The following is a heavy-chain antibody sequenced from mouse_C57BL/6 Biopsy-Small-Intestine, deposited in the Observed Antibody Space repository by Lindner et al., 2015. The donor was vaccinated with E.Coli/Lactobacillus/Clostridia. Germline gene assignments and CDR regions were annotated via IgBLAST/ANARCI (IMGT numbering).Heavy chain of an antibody. CDR3: ARSGNYYGSSLDY. Sequence: VQLQESGAELAKPGASVKLSCKASGYTFSSYWMHWVKQRPGQGLEWIGYINPSGGDSKYNQKLKDKATLTADKSSSTAYMQLTSLTYEDSAVYYCARSGNYYGSSLDYWGQGTTLTVSS. D-gene: IGHD1-1*01. J-gene: IGHJ2*01. CDR2: INPSGGDS. CDR1: GYTFSSYW. V-gene: IGHV1-7*01.